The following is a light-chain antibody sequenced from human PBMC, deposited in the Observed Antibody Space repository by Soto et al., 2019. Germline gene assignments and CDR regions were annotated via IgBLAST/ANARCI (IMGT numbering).Light chain of an antibody. CDR1: QSVSSSY. CDR2: AAS. V-gene: IGKV3-20*01. Sequence: EIVLAQSPGTLSLSPGERATLSCRASQSVSSSYLAWYQQKPGQAPSLLIHAASNRAAGIPDRFSGSGSGTDFTLTISRLEPEDFAVYYCQQYGSSPPWSFGQGTKVEIK. J-gene: IGKJ1*01. CDR3: QQYGSSPPWS.